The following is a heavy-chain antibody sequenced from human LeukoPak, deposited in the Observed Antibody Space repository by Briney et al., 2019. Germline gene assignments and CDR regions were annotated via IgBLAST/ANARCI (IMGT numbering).Heavy chain of an antibody. CDR2: IDASGNL. D-gene: IGHD6-6*01. J-gene: IGHJ6*03. V-gene: IGHV4-61*02. Sequence: PSETLSLTCTVSGDSISSGTYYWSWIRQPAGKGLEWIGRIDASGNLNYNPSLRSRLTMSVDTSKNQFSLNLRFVTAADTAVFYCARGFEYSTSSRLGYYYFYMDVWGIGTTVTVSS. CDR3: ARGFEYSTSSRLGYYYFYMDV. CDR1: GDSISSGTYY.